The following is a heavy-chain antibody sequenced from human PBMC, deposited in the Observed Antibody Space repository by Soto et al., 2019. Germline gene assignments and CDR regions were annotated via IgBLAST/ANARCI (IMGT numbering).Heavy chain of an antibody. D-gene: IGHD5-12*01. CDR1: GFTFSSYS. CDR3: ARDSGYDSSYFDY. CDR2: ISSSSSYI. J-gene: IGHJ4*02. Sequence: GGSLRLSCAASGFTFSSYSMNWVRQAPGKGLEWVSSISSSSSYIYYADSVKGRFTISRDNAKNSLYPQMNSLRAEDTAVYYCARDSGYDSSYFDYWGQGTLVTVSS. V-gene: IGHV3-21*01.